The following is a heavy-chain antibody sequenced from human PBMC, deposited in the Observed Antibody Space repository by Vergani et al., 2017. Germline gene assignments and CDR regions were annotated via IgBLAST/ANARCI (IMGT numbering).Heavy chain of an antibody. CDR3: AAQPSWDWFDP. D-gene: IGHD2-2*01. J-gene: IGHJ5*02. CDR2: IWYDGSNK. Sequence: QVQLVESEGGVVQPGRSLTLSCVASGFTFSSHGMHWVRQAPGKGLEWVAVIWYDGSNKYYGDSVKGRFTISRDNSKNTLYLQMNSLRAEDTAVYYCAAQPSWDWFDPWGQGTLVTVSS. CDR1: GFTFSSHG. V-gene: IGHV3-33*01.